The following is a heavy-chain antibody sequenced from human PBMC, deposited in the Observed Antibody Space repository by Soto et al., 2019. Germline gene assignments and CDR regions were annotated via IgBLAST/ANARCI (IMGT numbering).Heavy chain of an antibody. Sequence: GGSLRLSCATSGFTFSSNGMSWVRQAPGKGLDWVSGITWNSGSIDYADSVKGRFTISRDNAKNSLYLQMNSLRPEDTALYYCAKDIREYSSGWTYFDYWGHGTLVTVSS. V-gene: IGHV3-9*01. CDR1: GFTFSSNG. CDR2: ITWNSGSI. J-gene: IGHJ4*01. D-gene: IGHD6-19*01. CDR3: AKDIREYSSGWTYFDY.